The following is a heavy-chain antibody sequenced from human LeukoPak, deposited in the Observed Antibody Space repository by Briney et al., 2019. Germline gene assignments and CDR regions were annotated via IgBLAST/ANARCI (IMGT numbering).Heavy chain of an antibody. CDR3: TREGAAVRGYRSNQYYFDY. Sequence: GGSLRLSCAASGFTVSSNYMSWVSQAPGKGLEWVSVIYSGGSTYYADSVKGRFSISRDNSKNTLYLQRNSLRAEDTAVYYCTREGAAVRGYRSNQYYFDYWGQGTLVTVS. V-gene: IGHV3-66*01. CDR1: GFTVSSNY. J-gene: IGHJ4*02. CDR2: IYSGGST. D-gene: IGHD6-13*01.